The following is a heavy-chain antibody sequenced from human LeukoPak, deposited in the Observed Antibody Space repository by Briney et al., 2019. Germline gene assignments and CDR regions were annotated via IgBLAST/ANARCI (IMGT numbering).Heavy chain of an antibody. CDR1: GGSISSYF. CDR2: IYHSGST. Sequence: PSETLSLTCSVSGGSISSYFWSWIRQRPGKGLEWIGNIYHSGSTNYNPSLKTRVTISIDTSNKQFSLKLTSVTAADTAVYFCARVHCSGGKCYFAYFDYWGQGTLVTVSS. V-gene: IGHV4-59*01. CDR3: ARVHCSGGKCYFAYFDY. J-gene: IGHJ4*02. D-gene: IGHD2-15*01.